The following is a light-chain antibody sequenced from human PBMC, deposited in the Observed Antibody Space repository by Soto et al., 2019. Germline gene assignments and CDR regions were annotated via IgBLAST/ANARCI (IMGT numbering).Light chain of an antibody. V-gene: IGKV1-39*01. CDR2: AAS. Sequence: DIQMTQSPASLSASVGDRVTITCWTSQTISTYLNWYQQKPGKAPEVLIYAASNLQSGVPSRFSGSGSGTDFTLTISSLQPAESATYYCQQSYRTPITFGQGTRLEIK. CDR3: QQSYRTPIT. J-gene: IGKJ5*01. CDR1: QTISTY.